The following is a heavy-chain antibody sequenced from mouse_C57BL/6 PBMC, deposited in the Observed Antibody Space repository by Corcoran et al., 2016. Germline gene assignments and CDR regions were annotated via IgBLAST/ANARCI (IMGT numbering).Heavy chain of an antibody. Sequence: QVQLQQSGPELVQPGASVKLSCKASGYTFTSYDINWVKQRPGQGLEWIGWIYPRDGSTKYNEKFEGKATLTVDTSSSTAYMELHSLTSEYSAVYFCAREDYSNYWYFDVWGTGTTVTVSS. V-gene: IGHV1-85*01. D-gene: IGHD2-5*01. J-gene: IGHJ1*03. CDR2: IYPRDGST. CDR3: AREDYSNYWYFDV. CDR1: GYTFTSYD.